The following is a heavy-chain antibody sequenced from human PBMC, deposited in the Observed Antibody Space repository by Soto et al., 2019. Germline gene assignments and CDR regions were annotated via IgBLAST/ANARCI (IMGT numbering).Heavy chain of an antibody. CDR2: ISSSGSTI. CDR1: GFTFSSYA. J-gene: IGHJ6*03. D-gene: IGHD2-2*01. V-gene: IGHV3-48*04. Sequence: PGGSLRLSCAASGFTFSSYAMSWVRQAPGKGLEWVSYISSSGSTIYYADTVKGRFTISRDNAKNSLYLQMNSLRAEDTAMYYCARETVPAAIRLVRYMDVWGKGTTVTVSS. CDR3: ARETVPAAIRLVRYMDV.